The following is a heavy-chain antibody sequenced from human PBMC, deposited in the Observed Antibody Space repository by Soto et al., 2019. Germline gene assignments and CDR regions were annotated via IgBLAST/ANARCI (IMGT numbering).Heavy chain of an antibody. CDR1: GGTSSIYA. V-gene: IGHV1-69*05. CDR2: IIPIFGTA. D-gene: IGHD3-3*01. Sequence: SVKVSCKASGGTSSIYAISWVLQAPGQGLEWMGGIIPIFGTANYAQKFQGRVTITRDTSASTAYMELSSLRSEDTAVYYCARDRPLRFLEFSGMDVWGQGTTVTVS. J-gene: IGHJ6*02. CDR3: ARDRPLRFLEFSGMDV.